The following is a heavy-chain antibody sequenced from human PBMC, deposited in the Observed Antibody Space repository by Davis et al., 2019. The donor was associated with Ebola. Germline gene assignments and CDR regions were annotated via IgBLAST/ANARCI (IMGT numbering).Heavy chain of an antibody. J-gene: IGHJ4*02. CDR2: ITNKAAGGTI. V-gene: IGHV3-15*01. D-gene: IGHD3-16*01. Sequence: GESLKISCVASGFTFTNAWMSWVRQAPGKGLEWVGRITNKAAGGTIDYAAPVKGRFSISTDDSKNTLYLQMNSLKTEDTAVYYCTTVTWRGEFDNWGQGILVTVSS. CDR1: GFTFTNAW. CDR3: TTVTWRGEFDN.